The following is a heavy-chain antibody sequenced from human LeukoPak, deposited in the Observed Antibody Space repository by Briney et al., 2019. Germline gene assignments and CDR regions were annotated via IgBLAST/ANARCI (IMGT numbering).Heavy chain of an antibody. CDR1: GGSIRSGGYY. Sequence: SQTLSLTCTVSGGSIRSGGYYWSWIRQHPGKGLEWIGYIYYSGSTYYNPSLKSRVTISVDTSKNQFSLKLSSVTAADTAVYYCARVLMTPSTDYYYYYGMDVWGQGTTVTVSS. CDR2: IYYSGST. D-gene: IGHD3-16*01. CDR3: ARVLMTPSTDYYYYYGMDV. V-gene: IGHV4-31*03. J-gene: IGHJ6*02.